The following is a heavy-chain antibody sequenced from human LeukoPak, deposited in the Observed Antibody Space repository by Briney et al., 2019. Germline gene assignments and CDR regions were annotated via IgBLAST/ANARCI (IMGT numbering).Heavy chain of an antibody. D-gene: IGHD4-23*01. Sequence: SETLSLTCAVSGGSISSSNWWSWVRQPPGKGLEWIGEIYHSGSTNYNPSPKTRVTISVDKSKNQFSLKLSSVTAAETAVYYCARGHGGNYGDFDYWSQGTLVTVSS. CDR1: GGSISSSNW. J-gene: IGHJ4*02. CDR2: IYHSGST. V-gene: IGHV4-4*02. CDR3: ARGHGGNYGDFDY.